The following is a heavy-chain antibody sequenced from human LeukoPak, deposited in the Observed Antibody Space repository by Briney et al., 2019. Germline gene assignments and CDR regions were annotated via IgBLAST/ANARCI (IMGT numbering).Heavy chain of an antibody. CDR2: ISGSSKYI. Sequence: PGGSLRLSCAASGFTFSDYYMSWIRQAPGKGLEWVSYISGSSKYINYADSVKGRFTISRDNAKNSLYLQMNSLRAEDTAVYYCAKGSRPVITMIVVVISTFDYWGQGTLVTVSS. V-gene: IGHV3-11*05. CDR3: AKGSRPVITMIVVVISTFDY. J-gene: IGHJ4*02. CDR1: GFTFSDYY. D-gene: IGHD3-22*01.